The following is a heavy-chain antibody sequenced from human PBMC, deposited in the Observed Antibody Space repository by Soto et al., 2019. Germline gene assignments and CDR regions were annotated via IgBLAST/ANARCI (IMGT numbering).Heavy chain of an antibody. CDR2: ISGYSGHT. CDR3: AREWDNKSEHSSGWYDDF. D-gene: IGHD6-19*01. CDR1: GYTFSSYG. V-gene: IGHV1-18*01. Sequence: QVQLVQSGAEVKKPGASVKVSCKASGYTFSSYGISWVRQAPGQGLEWMGWISGYSGHTYYAQKFQGRVTMTTDTARNTVYMDLWSMRSDDTAVYYCAREWDNKSEHSSGWYDDFWGQGTLVTVSS. J-gene: IGHJ4*02.